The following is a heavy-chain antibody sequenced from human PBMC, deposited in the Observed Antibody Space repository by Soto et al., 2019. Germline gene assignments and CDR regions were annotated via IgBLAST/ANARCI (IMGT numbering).Heavy chain of an antibody. V-gene: IGHV3-9*01. D-gene: IGHD5-12*01. CDR2: ISWNGGNI. J-gene: IGHJ4*02. CDR1: GFTFDDYD. CDR3: AKDRYGGAARLGDFFDY. Sequence: EVQLVESGGGLVQPARSLRLSCAASGFTFDDYDIHWVRQAPGKGLEWVSGISWNGGNIGYADSVKGRFSISRDNAKNSLYLQMNSLRAEDTALYYCAKDRYGGAARLGDFFDYWGQGTLVTVSS.